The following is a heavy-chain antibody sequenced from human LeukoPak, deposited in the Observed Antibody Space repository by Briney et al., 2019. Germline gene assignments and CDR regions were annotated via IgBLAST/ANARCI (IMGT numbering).Heavy chain of an antibody. Sequence: SETLSLTCTVSGGSISSYYWSWIRQPAGKGLEWIGRIYTSGSTNYNPSLKSRVTMSVDTSKNQFSLKLSSVTAADTAVYYCARDQGYSGSSAIDYWGQGTLVTVFS. CDR3: ARDQGYSGSSAIDY. CDR1: GGSISSYY. D-gene: IGHD1-26*01. CDR2: IYTSGST. V-gene: IGHV4-4*07. J-gene: IGHJ4*02.